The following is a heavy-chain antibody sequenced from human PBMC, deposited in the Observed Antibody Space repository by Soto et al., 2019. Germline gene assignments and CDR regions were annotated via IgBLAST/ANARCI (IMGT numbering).Heavy chain of an antibody. V-gene: IGHV3-33*01. CDR2: IWYDGSNK. D-gene: IGHD3-22*01. J-gene: IGHJ6*02. CDR3: ARDFPRYDSSTGMDV. Sequence: PGGSLRLSCAASGFTFSSYGMHWVRQAPGKGLEWVAVIWYDGSNKYYADSVKGRFTISRDNSKNTLYLQMNSLRAEDTAVYYCARDFPRYDSSTGMDVWGQGTTVTSP. CDR1: GFTFSSYG.